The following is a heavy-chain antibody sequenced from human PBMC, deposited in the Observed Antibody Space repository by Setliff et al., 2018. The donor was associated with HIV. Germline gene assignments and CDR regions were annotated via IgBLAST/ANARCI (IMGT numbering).Heavy chain of an antibody. J-gene: IGHJ5*02. CDR3: ARDRDYGGNSGFDP. D-gene: IGHD4-17*01. Sequence: SETLSLTCTVSGGSISSHFWSWIRQPPGKGLEWIGYIYHSGSTYYNPSLKSRVTISVDRSKNQFSLKLSSVTAADTAVYYCARDRDYGGNSGFDPWGQGTLVTVSS. CDR2: IYHSGST. V-gene: IGHV4-59*11. CDR1: GGSISSHF.